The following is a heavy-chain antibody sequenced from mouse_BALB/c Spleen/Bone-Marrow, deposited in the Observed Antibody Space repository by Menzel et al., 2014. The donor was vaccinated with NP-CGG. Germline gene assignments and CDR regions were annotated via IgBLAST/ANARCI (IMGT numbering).Heavy chain of an antibody. CDR2: INPSNGGT. CDR3: SRGRRDALDY. V-gene: IGHV1S81*02. Sequence: VKLVESGAELVKPGASVKLSCKASGYTFTSYYMYWVKQRPGQGLEWFGEINPSNGGTNFNEKFKSKATLTVDKSSSTAYMQLSSLTSEDSAVYYCSRGRRDALDYWGQGTSVTVSS. CDR1: GYTFTSYY. J-gene: IGHJ4*01.